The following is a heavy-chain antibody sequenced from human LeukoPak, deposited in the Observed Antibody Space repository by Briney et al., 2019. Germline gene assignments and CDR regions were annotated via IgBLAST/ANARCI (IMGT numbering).Heavy chain of an antibody. CDR2: ISYDGSNK. CDR3: AKDTYGYAFDI. D-gene: IGHD3-10*01. J-gene: IGHJ3*02. V-gene: IGHV3-30*18. CDR1: GFTFSSYG. Sequence: GGSLRLSRAASGFTFSSYGMHWVRQAPGKGLEWVAVISYDGSNKYYADSVKGRFTISRDNSKNTLYLQMNSLRAEDTAVYYCAKDTYGYAFDIWGQGTMVTVSS.